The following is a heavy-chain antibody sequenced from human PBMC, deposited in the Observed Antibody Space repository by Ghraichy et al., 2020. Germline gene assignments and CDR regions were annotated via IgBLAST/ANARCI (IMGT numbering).Heavy chain of an antibody. V-gene: IGHV3-30*04. CDR2: ISYDGSDR. J-gene: IGHJ1*01. Sequence: GGSLRLSCAASAFTFSSYAMHWVRQAPGKGLEWVAVISYDGSDRKYADSVKGRFTISRDNSKDTLYLQMNSLRAEDTAVYYCTRVRWGSSTAPTFSGFFHLWGQGTLVTVSS. D-gene: IGHD4-23*01. CDR3: TRVRWGSSTAPTFSGFFHL. CDR1: AFTFSSYA.